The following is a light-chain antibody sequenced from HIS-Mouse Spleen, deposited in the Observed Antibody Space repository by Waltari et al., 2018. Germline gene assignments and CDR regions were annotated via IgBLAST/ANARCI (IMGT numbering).Light chain of an antibody. J-gene: IGLJ2*01. CDR3: YSTDSSGNHRV. CDR1: ALPKKY. V-gene: IGLV3-10*01. CDR2: EDS. Sequence: SYELTQPPSVSVSPGQTARITCSGDALPKKYAYWYQQKSGQAPVLVIYEDSQRPSGFPERFAGSSSGTMATLTISGAHVEDEADYYCYSTDSSGNHRVFGGGTKLTVL.